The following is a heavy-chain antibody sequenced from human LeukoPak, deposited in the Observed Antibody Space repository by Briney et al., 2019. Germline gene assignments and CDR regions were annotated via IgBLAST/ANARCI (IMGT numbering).Heavy chain of an antibody. V-gene: IGHV3-23*01. CDR2: ISGSGGST. CDR3: AKEYYDILTAYHT. J-gene: IGHJ5*02. Sequence: GGSLRLSCAASGFTSSSFAMSWVRQDPGKGLEWVSGISGSGGSTYYAGSVKGRFTISRDNSKNTLYLQMNSLRAEDTAVYYCAKEYYDILTAYHTWGQGTLVTVSS. CDR1: GFTSSSFA. D-gene: IGHD3-9*01.